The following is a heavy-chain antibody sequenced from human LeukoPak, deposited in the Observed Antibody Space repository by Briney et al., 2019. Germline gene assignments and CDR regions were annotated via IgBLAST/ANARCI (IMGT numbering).Heavy chain of an antibody. V-gene: IGHV3-21*01. D-gene: IGHD2-2*01. Sequence: GGSLRLSCAAPGFTFSSYSMNWVRQAPGKGLEWVSSISSSSSYIYYADSVKGRFTISRDNAKNSLYLQMNSLRAEDTAVYYCARGHIVVVPANIDYWGQGTLVTVSS. CDR2: ISSSSSYI. J-gene: IGHJ4*02. CDR3: ARGHIVVVPANIDY. CDR1: GFTFSSYS.